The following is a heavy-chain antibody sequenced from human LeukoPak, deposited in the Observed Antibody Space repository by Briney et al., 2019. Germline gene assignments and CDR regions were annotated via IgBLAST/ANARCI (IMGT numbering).Heavy chain of an antibody. V-gene: IGHV4-61*02. J-gene: IGHJ4*02. CDR3: ARQWGIAAAGD. Sequence: PSETLFLTCTVSGGSISSGSYYWSWIRQPAGKGLEWIGRIYTSGSTNYNPSLKSRVTISVDTSKNQFSLKLSSVTAADTAIYYCARQWGIAAAGDWGQGTLVTVSS. CDR1: GGSISSGSYY. D-gene: IGHD6-13*01. CDR2: IYTSGST.